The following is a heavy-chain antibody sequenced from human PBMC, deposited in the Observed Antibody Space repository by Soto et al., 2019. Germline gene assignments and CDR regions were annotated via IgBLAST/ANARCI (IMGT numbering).Heavy chain of an antibody. J-gene: IGHJ4*02. D-gene: IGHD3-16*01. CDR2: INAGTTKT. CDR1: GYTFINYG. V-gene: IGHV1-3*01. CDR3: AIQDGGVVY. Sequence: GASVKVSCKASGYTFINYGIHWVRQAPGQSLEWMGWINAGTTKTKYSQKFQGRVTITSDTSASTVYMEVSSLTSEDTAVYFCAIQDGGVVYWGQGTLVTVSS.